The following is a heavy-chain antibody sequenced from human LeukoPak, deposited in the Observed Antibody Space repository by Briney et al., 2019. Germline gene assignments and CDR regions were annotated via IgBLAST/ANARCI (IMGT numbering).Heavy chain of an antibody. CDR2: IYPGDSDT. D-gene: IGHD2-2*01. J-gene: IGHJ6*02. Sequence: GESLKISCKGSGYSFTSYWIGWVLQMPGKGLEWMVIIYPGDSDTRYSPSFQGQVTISADKSISTAYLQWSSLKASDTVMYYCARFRQLQPSGARSYYYGMDVWGQGTTVTVSS. CDR3: ARFRQLQPSGARSYYYGMDV. V-gene: IGHV5-51*01. CDR1: GYSFTSYW.